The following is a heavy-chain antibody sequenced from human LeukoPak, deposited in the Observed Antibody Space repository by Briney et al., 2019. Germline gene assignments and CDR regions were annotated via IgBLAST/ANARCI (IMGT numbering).Heavy chain of an antibody. CDR1: GFTFSSYE. V-gene: IGHV3-48*03. Sequence: SGGSLRLSCAASGFTFSSYEMNWVRQAPGEGLEWVSYISGSGSTIYYADSVKGRFTISRDNSKNTLYLQMNSLRAEDTAVYYCARASYYYSMDVWGQGTTVTVSS. J-gene: IGHJ6*02. CDR3: ARASYYYSMDV. CDR2: ISGSGSTI.